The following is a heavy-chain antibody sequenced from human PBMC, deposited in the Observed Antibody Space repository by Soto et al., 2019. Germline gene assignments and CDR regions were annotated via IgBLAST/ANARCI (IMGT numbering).Heavy chain of an antibody. V-gene: IGHV1-24*01. CDR2: FDPEDGET. Sequence: ASVKVSCKVSGYTLTELSMHWVRQAPGKGLEWMGGFDPEDGETIYAQKFQGRVTMTEDTSTDTAYMELSSLRSGDTAVYYCATLIVVVPAANYFDYWGQGTLVTVSS. CDR1: GYTLTELS. J-gene: IGHJ4*02. D-gene: IGHD2-2*01. CDR3: ATLIVVVPAANYFDY.